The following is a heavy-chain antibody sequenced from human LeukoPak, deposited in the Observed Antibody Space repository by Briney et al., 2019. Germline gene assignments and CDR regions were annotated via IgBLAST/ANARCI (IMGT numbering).Heavy chain of an antibody. V-gene: IGHV3-66*01. D-gene: IGHD2-21*02. CDR1: GFTVSSNY. Sequence: GGSLRLFCAACGFTVSSNYMSWVRQARGKGLAWASVIYSGGSTYYADSVKGRFTISRDSSKNTLYLQMNSLRAEDTAVYYCARGIGGDCYSGYRSDAFDIWVQGTMVTVSS. J-gene: IGHJ3*02. CDR3: ARGIGGDCYSGYRSDAFDI. CDR2: IYSGGST.